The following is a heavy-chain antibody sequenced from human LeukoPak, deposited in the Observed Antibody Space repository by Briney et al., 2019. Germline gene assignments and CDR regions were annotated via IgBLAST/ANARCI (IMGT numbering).Heavy chain of an antibody. CDR2: ISYDGINK. CDR1: GFTFSSYG. V-gene: IGHV3-30*03. CDR3: ARGALGYSGYDQTFDY. D-gene: IGHD5-12*01. J-gene: IGHJ4*02. Sequence: GGSLRLSCAASGFTFSSYGMPWVRQAPGKGLEWVALISYDGINKYYADSVRGRFTISRDNSKNTVYLQMNSLRAEDTAVYYCARGALGYSGYDQTFDYWGQGTLVTVSS.